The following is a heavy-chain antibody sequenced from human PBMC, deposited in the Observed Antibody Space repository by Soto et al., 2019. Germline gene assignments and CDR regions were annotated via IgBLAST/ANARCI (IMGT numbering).Heavy chain of an antibody. CDR2: ISGSGGST. V-gene: IGHV3-23*01. Sequence: GGSLRLSCAASGFTFSSYAMSWVRQAPGKGLEWVSAISGSGGSTYYADSVKGRFTISRDNSKNTLYLQMNSLRAEDTAVYYCATLDIVVVVAANHYCGQGTLVTV. CDR3: ATLDIVVVVAANHY. CDR1: GFTFSSYA. D-gene: IGHD2-15*01. J-gene: IGHJ4*02.